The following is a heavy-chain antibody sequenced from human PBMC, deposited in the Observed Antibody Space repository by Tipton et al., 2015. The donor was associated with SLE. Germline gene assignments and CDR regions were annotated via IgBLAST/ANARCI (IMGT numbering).Heavy chain of an antibody. CDR2: INHSGST. J-gene: IGHJ4*02. CDR3: ARVDGQLVPKGPLRY. CDR1: GGSFSGYY. Sequence: TLSLTCAVYGGSFSGYYWSWIRQPPGKGLEWFGEINHSGSTNYNPSLKSRVIISVDTSKNQFSLKLSSVTAADTAVYYCARVDGQLVPKGPLRYWGQGTLVTVSS. V-gene: IGHV4-34*01. D-gene: IGHD6-13*01.